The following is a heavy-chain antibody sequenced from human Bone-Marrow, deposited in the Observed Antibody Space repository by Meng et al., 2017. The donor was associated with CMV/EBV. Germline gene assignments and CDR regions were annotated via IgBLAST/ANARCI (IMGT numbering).Heavy chain of an antibody. CDR2: SKSITDGGTT. CDR3: TTSCSSTSCPAAAGWYFDL. J-gene: IGHJ2*01. CDR1: GFTFSNAW. V-gene: IGHV3-15*01. D-gene: IGHD2-2*01. Sequence: GESLKISCVASGFTFSNAWMSWVRQAPAKGLEWVGRSKSITDGGTTDYAAPGKGRFIISRDDSKTTLYLQMNSLKPEDTAVYYCTTSCSSTSCPAAAGWYFDLWGRGTLVTGSS.